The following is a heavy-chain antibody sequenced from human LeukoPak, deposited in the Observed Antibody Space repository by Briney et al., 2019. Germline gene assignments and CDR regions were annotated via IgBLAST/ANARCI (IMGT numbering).Heavy chain of an antibody. V-gene: IGHV4-38-2*02. Sequence: ASETLSLTCTVSGYSISSGYYWGWIRQPPGKGLEWIGSIYHSGNTYYNPSLKSRVTISVDTSKNQFSLKLSSVTAADTAVYYCARGTTSCYTGCYYYMDVWGKGTTVTVSS. D-gene: IGHD2-2*02. CDR2: IYHSGNT. J-gene: IGHJ6*03. CDR1: GYSISSGYY. CDR3: ARGTTSCYTGCYYYMDV.